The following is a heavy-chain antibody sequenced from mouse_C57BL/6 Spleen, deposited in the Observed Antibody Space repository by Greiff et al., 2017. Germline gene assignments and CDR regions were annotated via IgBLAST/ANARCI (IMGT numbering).Heavy chain of an antibody. CDR1: GYAFSSYW. D-gene: IGHD1-1*01. J-gene: IGHJ2*01. V-gene: IGHV1-80*01. CDR2: IYPGDGDT. CDR3: ARFYYYGSSHFDY. Sequence: VQLQQSGAELVKPGASVKISCKASGYAFSSYWMNWVKQRPGKGLEWIGQIYPGDGDTNYNGKFKGKATLTADKSSSTAYMQLSSLTSEDSAVYFCARFYYYGSSHFDYWGQGTTLTVSS.